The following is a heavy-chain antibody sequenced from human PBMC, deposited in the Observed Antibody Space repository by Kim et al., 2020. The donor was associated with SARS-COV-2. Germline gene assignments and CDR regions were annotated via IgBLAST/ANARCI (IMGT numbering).Heavy chain of an antibody. Sequence: YSPSFPGLVTISADKSISTAYLQWSSLKASDTAMYYCARGGSSSSGADYWGQGTLVTVSS. CDR3: ARGGSSSSGADY. V-gene: IGHV5-51*01. D-gene: IGHD6-6*01. J-gene: IGHJ4*02.